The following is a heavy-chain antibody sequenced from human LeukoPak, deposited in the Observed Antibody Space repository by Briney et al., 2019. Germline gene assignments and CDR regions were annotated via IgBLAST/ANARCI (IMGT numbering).Heavy chain of an antibody. CDR1: GFTFSNYW. D-gene: IGHD6-13*01. CDR3: ARGRPAAGPSFFDY. CDR2: IKQDGSGT. V-gene: IGHV3-7*01. J-gene: IGHJ4*02. Sequence: GGSLRLSCAVSGFTFSNYWMSWVRQAPGKGLEWVASIKQDGSGTYYVDSVKGRFTISRDNAENSLYLQMNSLRAEDTAVYYCARGRPAAGPSFFDYWGQGTLVTVSS.